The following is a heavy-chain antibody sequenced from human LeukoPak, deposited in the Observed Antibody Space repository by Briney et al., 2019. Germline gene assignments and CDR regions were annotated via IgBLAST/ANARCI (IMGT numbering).Heavy chain of an antibody. CDR3: ARLRLYCSSTSCYSYGMDV. V-gene: IGHV1-18*01. CDR2: ISAYNGNT. D-gene: IGHD2-2*01. J-gene: IGHJ6*02. CDR1: GYTFTSYG. Sequence: ASVKVSCKASGYTFTSYGISWVRQAPGQGLEWMGWISAYNGNTNYAQKLQGRVTMTTDTSTSTAYMELRSLRSDDTAVYYCARLRLYCSSTSCYSYGMDVWGQGTTVTVSS.